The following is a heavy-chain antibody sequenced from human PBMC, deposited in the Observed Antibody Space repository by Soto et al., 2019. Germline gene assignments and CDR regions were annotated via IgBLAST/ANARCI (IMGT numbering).Heavy chain of an antibody. V-gene: IGHV3-11*01. Sequence: PGGSLRLSCAASGFTFSDYYMSWIRQAPGKGLEWVSYISSSGSTIYYADSVKGRFTISRDNAKNSLYLQMNSLRAEDTAVYYCARAISGYCSGGSCYSMDYYYYYMDVWGKGTTVTVSS. CDR1: GFTFSDYY. CDR3: ARAISGYCSGGSCYSMDYYYYYMDV. J-gene: IGHJ6*03. CDR2: ISSSGSTI. D-gene: IGHD2-15*01.